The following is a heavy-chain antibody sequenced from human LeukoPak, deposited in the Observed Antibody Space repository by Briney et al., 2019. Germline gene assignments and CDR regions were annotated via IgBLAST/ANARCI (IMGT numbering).Heavy chain of an antibody. CDR3: AGRGEY. CDR1: GFTLSSYS. CDR2: ISDSSSTI. Sequence: GGSLRLSCAASGFTLSSYSMNWVRQAPGKGLEWVSYISDSSSTIYYADSVKGRFTISRDNAKNSLYLQMNSLRAEDTAVYYCAGRGEYWGQGTLVTVSS. J-gene: IGHJ4*02. V-gene: IGHV3-48*04.